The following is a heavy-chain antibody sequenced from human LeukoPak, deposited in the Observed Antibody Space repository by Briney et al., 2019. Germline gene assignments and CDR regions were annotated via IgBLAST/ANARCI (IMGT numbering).Heavy chain of an antibody. CDR1: GFTFSNYA. CDR2: TSGSGGST. V-gene: IGHV3-23*01. J-gene: IGHJ3*02. D-gene: IGHD3-10*01. CDR3: AKLPSYYYGSGSFVDAFDI. Sequence: PGGSLRLSCAASGFTFSNYAMSWVRQAPGKGLEWVSATSGSGGSTYYADSVKGRFTISRDNSKNTLYLQMNSLRAEDTAVYYCAKLPSYYYGSGSFVDAFDIWGQGTMVTVSS.